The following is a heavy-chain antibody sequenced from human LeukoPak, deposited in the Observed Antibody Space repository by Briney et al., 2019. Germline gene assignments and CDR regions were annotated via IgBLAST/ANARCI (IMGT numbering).Heavy chain of an antibody. J-gene: IGHJ6*02. Sequence: SETLSLTCTVSGGSISSYYWSWIRQPPGKGLEWMGYIYYSGSTNYNPSLKSRVTISVDTSKNQFSLKLSSVTAADTAVYYCARLRFTDYYYYGMDVWGQGTTVTVSS. CDR1: GGSISSYY. D-gene: IGHD3-10*01. CDR2: IYYSGST. V-gene: IGHV4-59*08. CDR3: ARLRFTDYYYYGMDV.